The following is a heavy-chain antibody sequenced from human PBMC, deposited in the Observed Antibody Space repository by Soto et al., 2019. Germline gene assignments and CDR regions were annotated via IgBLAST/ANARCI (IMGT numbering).Heavy chain of an antibody. CDR2: IYSGGST. CDR1: GFTVSSNY. J-gene: IGHJ4*02. CDR3: ARDPRIMITFGGVIVDDY. V-gene: IGHV3-66*01. D-gene: IGHD3-16*02. Sequence: GGSLRLSCAASGFTVSSNYMSWVRQAPGKGLEWVSVIYSGGSTYYADSVKGRFTISRDNSKNTLYLQMNSLRAEDTAVYYCARDPRIMITFGGVIVDDYWGQGTLVTVSS.